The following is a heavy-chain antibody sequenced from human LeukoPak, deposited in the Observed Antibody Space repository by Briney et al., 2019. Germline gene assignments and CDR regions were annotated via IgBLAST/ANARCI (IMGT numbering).Heavy chain of an antibody. D-gene: IGHD5-24*01. Sequence: ASVKVSCKASGYTFTGYYMHWVRQAPGQGLEWMGRINPNSGGTNYAQKFQGRVTMTRDKSISTAYMELSRLRSDDTAVYYCARGTDRDGYNYDYWGQGTLVTVSS. CDR2: INPNSGGT. CDR3: ARGTDRDGYNYDY. J-gene: IGHJ4*02. V-gene: IGHV1-2*06. CDR1: GYTFTGYY.